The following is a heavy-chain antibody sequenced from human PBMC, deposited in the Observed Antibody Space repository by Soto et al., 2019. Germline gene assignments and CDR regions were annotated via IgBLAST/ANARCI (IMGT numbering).Heavy chain of an antibody. V-gene: IGHV3-23*01. CDR3: AKALYSSTYSRGMDV. CDR2: IGGDAVTT. J-gene: IGHJ6*02. D-gene: IGHD6-19*01. Sequence: GGSRRLSCAASGFSFGSYSMTWVRQAPGKGLEWVSVIGGDAVTTYYADSVKGRFTVSRDNSKNTVHLQMNSLRAEDTAVYYCAKALYSSTYSRGMDVWGQGTTVTVSS. CDR1: GFSFGSYS.